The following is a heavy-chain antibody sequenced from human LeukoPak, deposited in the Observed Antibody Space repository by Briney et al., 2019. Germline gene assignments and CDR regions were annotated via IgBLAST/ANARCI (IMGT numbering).Heavy chain of an antibody. CDR1: GDSVSSNSAA. V-gene: IGHV6-1*01. D-gene: IGHD3-22*01. CDR2: TYYRSKWYN. Sequence: SQTLSFTCAISGDSVSSNSAAWNSIRQSPSRGLEWLGRTYYRSKWYNDYAVSVKSRITINPDTSKNQFSLQLNSVTPEDTAVYYCAREGNYYDSSGYDYWGQGTLVTVSS. CDR3: AREGNYYDSSGYDY. J-gene: IGHJ4*02.